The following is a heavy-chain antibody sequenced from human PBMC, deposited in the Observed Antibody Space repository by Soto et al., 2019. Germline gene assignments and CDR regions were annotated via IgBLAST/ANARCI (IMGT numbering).Heavy chain of an antibody. D-gene: IGHD1-26*01. CDR2: IIPIFGTA. CDR3: ARDRVVGAFFDY. V-gene: IGHV1-69*13. Sequence: SVRVSCKASGGTFSSYAISWVRQAPGQGLEWRGGIIPIFGTANYAQKFQGRVTITADESTSTAYMELSSLRSEDTAVYYCARDRVVGAFFDYWGQGTLVTVSS. CDR1: GGTFSSYA. J-gene: IGHJ4*02.